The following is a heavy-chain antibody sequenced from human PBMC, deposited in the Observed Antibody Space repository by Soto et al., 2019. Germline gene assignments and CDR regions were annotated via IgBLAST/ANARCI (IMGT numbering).Heavy chain of an antibody. CDR3: ASHGPNFGTRTKPGYSSSWYPYYYYYYYMDV. D-gene: IGHD6-13*01. CDR2: IYYSGST. CDR1: GGSISSSSYY. V-gene: IGHV4-39*01. Sequence: PSETLSLTCTVSGGSISSSSYYWGWIRQPPGKGPEWIGSIYYSGSTYYNPSLKSRVTISVDTSKNQFSLKLSSVTAADTAVYYCASHGPNFGTRTKPGYSSSWYPYYYYYYYMDVWGKGTTVTVSS. J-gene: IGHJ6*03.